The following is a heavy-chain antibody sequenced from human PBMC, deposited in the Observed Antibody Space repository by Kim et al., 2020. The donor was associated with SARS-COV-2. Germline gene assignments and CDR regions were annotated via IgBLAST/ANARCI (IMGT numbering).Heavy chain of an antibody. CDR3: ARHTAMVIYYYYYGMDV. D-gene: IGHD5-18*01. CDR1: GGTFSSYA. CDR2: IIPIFGTA. J-gene: IGHJ6*02. Sequence: SVKVSCKASGGTFSSYAISWVRQAPGQGLEWMGGIIPIFGTANYAQKFQGRVTITADESTSTAYMELSSLRSEDTAVYYCARHTAMVIYYYYYGMDVWGQGTTVTVSS. V-gene: IGHV1-69*13.